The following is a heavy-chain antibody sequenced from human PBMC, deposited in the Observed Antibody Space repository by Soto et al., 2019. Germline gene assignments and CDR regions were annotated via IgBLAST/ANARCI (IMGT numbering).Heavy chain of an antibody. Sequence: EVQLVESGGGLVQPGRSLRLSCAASGFTFDDYAIHWVRQAPGKGLEWVSGISWNRGTIGYADSVKGRFTISRDNAKNSLYLQMNSLRAEDTALYSCTRSIGPSCYSSFDYFGQGTLVTVSS. V-gene: IGHV3-9*01. CDR3: TRSIGPSCYSSFDY. CDR1: GFTFDDYA. CDR2: ISWNRGTI. J-gene: IGHJ4*02. D-gene: IGHD2-15*01.